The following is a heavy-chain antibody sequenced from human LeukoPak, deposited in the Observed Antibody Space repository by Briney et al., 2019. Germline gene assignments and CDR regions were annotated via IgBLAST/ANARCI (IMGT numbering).Heavy chain of an antibody. CDR3: ARLTRLSTSLDRYYLDY. Sequence: PSETLSLTCTVSGDSISSYYWSWIRQPPGKGLEWIGYIHTGGGTSYIPSLKRRVTISIDTSKNQFSLKLSSVTAADSAVYYCARLTRLSTSLDRYYLDYWGQGTLVTVSS. CDR2: IHTGGGT. V-gene: IGHV4-4*09. CDR1: GDSISSYY. D-gene: IGHD6-6*01. J-gene: IGHJ4*02.